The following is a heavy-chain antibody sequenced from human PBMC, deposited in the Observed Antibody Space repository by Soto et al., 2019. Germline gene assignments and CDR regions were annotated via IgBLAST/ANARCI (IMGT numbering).Heavy chain of an antibody. CDR1: GFTFSNYG. D-gene: IGHD4-4*01. V-gene: IGHV3-33*01. CDR2: IWSDGSTK. J-gene: IGHJ4*02. CDR3: ARDQDVLTTVKPLDN. Sequence: GGSLRLSCAASGFTFSNYGMHWVRQAPGKGLEWVAVIWSDGSTKYYAESVKGRFTISRDNSKKMMYLQMNSLRAEDTAVYYCARDQDVLTTVKPLDNWGQGALVTVSS.